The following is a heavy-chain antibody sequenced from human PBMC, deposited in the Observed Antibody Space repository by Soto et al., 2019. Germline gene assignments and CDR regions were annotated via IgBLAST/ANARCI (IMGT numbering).Heavy chain of an antibody. J-gene: IGHJ6*03. CDR3: ARAPYDILTGYYPFDMDV. Sequence: QVQLVESGGGVVQPGRSLRLSCAASGFTFSSYGMHWVRQAPGKGLEWVAVIWYDGSNKYYADSVKGRFTISRDNSKNTLYLQMNSLRAEDTAVYYCARAPYDILTGYYPFDMDVWGKGTTVTVSS. CDR2: IWYDGSNK. D-gene: IGHD3-9*01. V-gene: IGHV3-33*01. CDR1: GFTFSSYG.